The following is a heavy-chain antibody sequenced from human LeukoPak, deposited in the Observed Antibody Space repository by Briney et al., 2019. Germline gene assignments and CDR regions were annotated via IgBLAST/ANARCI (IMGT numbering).Heavy chain of an antibody. D-gene: IGHD3-16*01. CDR3: ARGSEFGC. J-gene: IGHJ4*02. V-gene: IGHV3-23*01. CDR2: ISVGGNGGSA. CDR1: GFTISSYA. Sequence: PGGSLRLSCAASGFTISSYAMSWVRQAPGRGLEWVSGISVGGNGGSAYYADSVKARFTISRDNSKNTVHLDMNSLRADDTAIYHCARGSEFGCWGQGTLVTVSS.